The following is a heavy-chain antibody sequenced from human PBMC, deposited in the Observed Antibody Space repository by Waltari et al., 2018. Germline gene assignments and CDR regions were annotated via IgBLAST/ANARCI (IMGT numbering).Heavy chain of an antibody. CDR2: IYYSGST. CDR3: ARIWLREMGHWWLVRYYFDY. CDR1: GGSISSSSYY. D-gene: IGHD6-19*01. Sequence: QLQLQESGPGLVKPSETLSLTCTVSGGSISSSSYYWGWIRQPPGKGLEWIGSIYYSGSTYYNPSLKSRVTISVDTSKNQFSLKLSSVTAADTAVYYCARIWLREMGHWWLVRYYFDYWGQGTLVTVSS. V-gene: IGHV4-39*07. J-gene: IGHJ4*02.